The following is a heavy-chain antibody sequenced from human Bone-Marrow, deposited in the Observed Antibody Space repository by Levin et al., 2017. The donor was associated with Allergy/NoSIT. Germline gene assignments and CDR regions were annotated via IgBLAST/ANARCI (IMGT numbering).Heavy chain of an antibody. V-gene: IGHV3-53*01. CDR2: IYSGGST. Sequence: GGSLRLSCAASGFTVSSNYMSWVRQAPGKGPEWVSVIYSGGSTYYADSVKGRFTISRDNSKNTLYLQMNSLRAEDTAVYDGARGWFGELLSHWGQGTLVTVSS. D-gene: IGHD3-10*01. CDR1: GFTVSSNY. J-gene: IGHJ4*02. CDR3: ARGWFGELLSH.